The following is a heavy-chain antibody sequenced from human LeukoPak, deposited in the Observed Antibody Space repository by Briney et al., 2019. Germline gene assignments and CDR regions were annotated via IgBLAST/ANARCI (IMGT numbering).Heavy chain of an antibody. CDR2: IKQDGSEK. Sequence: GGSLRLSCAASGFTFSSYWMSWVRQAPGKGLEWVVNIKQDGSEKYYVDSVKGRFTISRDNAKNSLYLQMNSLRAEDTAVYYCAKFPSTAGTDYWGQGTLVTVSS. D-gene: IGHD6-13*01. CDR1: GFTFSSYW. CDR3: AKFPSTAGTDY. V-gene: IGHV3-7*03. J-gene: IGHJ4*02.